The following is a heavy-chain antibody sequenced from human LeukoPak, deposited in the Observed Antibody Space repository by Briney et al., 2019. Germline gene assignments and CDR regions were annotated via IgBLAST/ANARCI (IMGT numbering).Heavy chain of an antibody. V-gene: IGHV3-23*01. D-gene: IGHD5-18*01. CDR2: ISGSGGDT. CDR3: ALKDTAMVLDDY. CDR1: GFTFSSYA. Sequence: GGSLRLSCAASGFTFSSYAMSWVRQAPGKGLEWVSAISGSGGDTYYADSVKGRFTISRDNSKNTLYLQMNSLRAEDTAVYYCALKDTAMVLDDYWGQGTLVTVSS. J-gene: IGHJ4*02.